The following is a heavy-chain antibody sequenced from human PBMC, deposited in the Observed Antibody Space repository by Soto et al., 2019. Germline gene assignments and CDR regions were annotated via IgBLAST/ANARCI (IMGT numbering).Heavy chain of an antibody. J-gene: IGHJ6*02. D-gene: IGHD1-26*01. CDR3: ARIKWGMNYYNVMDV. CDR2: INPKTAAT. CDR1: GYSFSDYF. V-gene: IGHV1-2*02. Sequence: QVQLVQSGAEVKKSGASVKVSCKPSGYSFSDYFIQWVRQAPGQGLEWVAWINPKTAATNYAKKFQGMVSLTWDTASTTDHMELTRLRPDDTAVYNCARIKWGMNYYNVMDVWGQGNTVIVSS.